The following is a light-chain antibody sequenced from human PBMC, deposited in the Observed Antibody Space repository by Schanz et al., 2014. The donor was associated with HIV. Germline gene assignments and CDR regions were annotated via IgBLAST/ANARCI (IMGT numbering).Light chain of an antibody. J-gene: IGKJ1*01. CDR1: QSIGSH. CDR2: QAS. Sequence: DIQMTQSPSTLSASVGDRVTITCRASQSIGSHLAWYQQKPGKAPNLLIYQASSLNIGVPSRFSGSGSGTEFTLTISSLQPDDFATYYCQQYDRSSWTFGLGTKVETK. V-gene: IGKV1-5*03. CDR3: QQYDRSSWT.